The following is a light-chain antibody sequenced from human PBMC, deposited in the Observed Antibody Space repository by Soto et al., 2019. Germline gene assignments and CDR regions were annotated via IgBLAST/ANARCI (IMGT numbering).Light chain of an antibody. J-gene: IGKJ1*01. V-gene: IGKV3-20*01. Sequence: EIVMTQSAATLSVSPGERATLSCRASESVRSSYLAWYQQKPGQAPRLLIYGASSRATGIPDRFSGSGSGTDFTLTISRLEPEDFAVYYCQQYGSSPPWTFGQGTKAAIK. CDR1: ESVRSSY. CDR2: GAS. CDR3: QQYGSSPPWT.